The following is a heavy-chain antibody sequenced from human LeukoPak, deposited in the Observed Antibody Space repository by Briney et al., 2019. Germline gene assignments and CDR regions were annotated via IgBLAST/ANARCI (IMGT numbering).Heavy chain of an antibody. J-gene: IGHJ5*02. V-gene: IGHV4-59*01. CDR2: IYYSGST. CDR3: ARGGYYGSGNDFRFDP. D-gene: IGHD3-10*01. Sequence: SETLSLTCTVSGGSISSYYWSWIRQPPGKGLEWIGYIYYSGSTNYNPSLKSRVTISVDTSKNQFSLKLTSVAAADTAVYFCARGGYYGSGNDFRFDPWGQGTLVTVSS. CDR1: GGSISSYY.